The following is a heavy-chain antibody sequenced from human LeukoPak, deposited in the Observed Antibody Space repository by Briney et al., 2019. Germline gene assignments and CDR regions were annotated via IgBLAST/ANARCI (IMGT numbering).Heavy chain of an antibody. V-gene: IGHV1-2*02. D-gene: IGHD3-22*01. CDR2: INPNSGGT. J-gene: IGHJ4*02. CDR3: ARAADDSSGYFGGSGY. CDR1: GYTFTGYY. Sequence: ASVKVSCKASGYTFTGYYMHWVRQAPGQGLEWMGWINPNSGGTNYAQKFQDRVTMTRDTSISTAYMELSRLRSDDTAVYYCARAADDSSGYFGGSGYWGQGTLVTVSS.